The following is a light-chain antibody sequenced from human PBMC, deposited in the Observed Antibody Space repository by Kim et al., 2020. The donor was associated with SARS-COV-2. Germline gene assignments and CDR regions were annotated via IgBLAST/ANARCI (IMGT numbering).Light chain of an antibody. CDR2: DVS. CDR3: QQYDSYPYT. J-gene: IGKJ2*01. V-gene: IGKV1-5*01. Sequence: DIQMTQSPSTLSASVGDRVTITCRASQSFKSWLAWYQQKPGKAPKLLIYDVSTLESGAPSRFSGSGSGTESTLTISSLQPDDLATYYCQQYDSYPYTFGQGTKLEI. CDR1: QSFKSW.